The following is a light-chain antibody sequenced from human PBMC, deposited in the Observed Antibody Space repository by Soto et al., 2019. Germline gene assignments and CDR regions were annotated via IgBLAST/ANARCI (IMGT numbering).Light chain of an antibody. CDR3: QHYGSSPST. Sequence: DTVLTQSPGTLSLTSGERATLSCRASQSISGTYLAWYQQKPGQSPRLLIYSASTRAPGIPDRFSGSGSGTDFTLTISPLEPEDFAVYYCQHYGSSPSTFGRGTKVEIK. CDR2: SAS. V-gene: IGKV3-20*01. J-gene: IGKJ1*01. CDR1: QSISGTY.